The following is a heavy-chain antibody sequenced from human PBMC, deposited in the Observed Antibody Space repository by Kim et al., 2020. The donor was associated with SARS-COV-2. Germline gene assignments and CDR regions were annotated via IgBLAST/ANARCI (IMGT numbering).Heavy chain of an antibody. CDR3: ARAVRMVRGVIITVLYYFDY. V-gene: IGHV1-8*01. Sequence: ASVKVSCKASGYTFTSYDINWVRQATGQGLEWMGWMNPNSGNTGYAQKFQGRVTMTRNTSISTAYMELSSLRSEDTAVYYCARAVRMVRGVIITVLYYFDYWGQGTLVTVSS. D-gene: IGHD3-10*01. CDR2: MNPNSGNT. CDR1: GYTFTSYD. J-gene: IGHJ4*02.